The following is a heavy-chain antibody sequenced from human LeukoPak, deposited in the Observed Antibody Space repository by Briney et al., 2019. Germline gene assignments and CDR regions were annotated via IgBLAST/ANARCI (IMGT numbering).Heavy chain of an antibody. Sequence: ASVKVSCKVSGDILTELSMQWVRQAPGKGLECMGGFDPEQNTMIYAQRLQGRVTMTEDTSTDTAYMELSSLTSEDTGICYCATRSGDFWSGYVNWGQGTLVTVSS. CDR2: FDPEQNTM. V-gene: IGHV1-24*01. CDR3: ATRSGDFWSGYVN. CDR1: GDILTELS. J-gene: IGHJ4*02. D-gene: IGHD3-3*01.